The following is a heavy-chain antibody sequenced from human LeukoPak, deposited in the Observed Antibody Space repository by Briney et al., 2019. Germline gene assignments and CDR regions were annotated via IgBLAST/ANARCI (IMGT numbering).Heavy chain of an antibody. D-gene: IGHD1-26*01. CDR3: AREYGGSYFFDY. V-gene: IGHV3-74*01. Sequence: GGSLRLSCAASGFAFSRNWMHWVRQAPGKGLVWVSRINSDGSATHYADSVKGRFTISRDNAKNSLYLQMNYLRAEDTAVYYCAREYGGSYFFDYWGQGTLVTVSS. J-gene: IGHJ4*02. CDR2: INSDGSAT. CDR1: GFAFSRNW.